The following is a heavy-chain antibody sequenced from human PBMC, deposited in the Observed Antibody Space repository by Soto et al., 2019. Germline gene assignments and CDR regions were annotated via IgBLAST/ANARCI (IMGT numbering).Heavy chain of an antibody. D-gene: IGHD2-21*01. CDR1: GASISSSSYY. CDR2: IYYGGTT. J-gene: IGHJ5*02. V-gene: IGHV4-39*01. Sequence: QLQLQESGPGLVKPSETLSLTCAVSGASISSSSYYCGWIRQPPGKGLEWIGSIYYGGTTYYNASLRSRVTISADTSKNQLSLKLSSVTAADTAVYYCARLPGRGDDPWGRGALVTVSS. CDR3: ARLPGRGDDP.